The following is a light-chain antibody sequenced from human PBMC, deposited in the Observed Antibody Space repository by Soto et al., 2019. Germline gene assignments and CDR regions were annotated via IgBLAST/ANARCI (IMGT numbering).Light chain of an antibody. CDR1: TSDVGSFNL. Sequence: QPASVSGSPGQSITISCTGITSDVGSFNLVSWYQQHPGKAPKVMIYEGYKRPSGVSNRFSGSKSGNTASLTISGLQAEDEADYFCCSYADGSTYVFGSGTKLTVL. CDR2: EGY. V-gene: IGLV2-23*01. J-gene: IGLJ1*01. CDR3: CSYADGSTYV.